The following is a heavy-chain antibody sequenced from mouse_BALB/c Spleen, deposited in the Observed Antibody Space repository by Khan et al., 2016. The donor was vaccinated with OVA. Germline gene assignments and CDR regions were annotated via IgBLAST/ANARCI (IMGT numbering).Heavy chain of an antibody. J-gene: IGHJ2*01. Sequence: VQLKESGPDLVKPSQSLSLTCTVTGYSITSGYAWNWIRLFPGNKLEWMGYISYSGGTSYNPSLKSRISITRDTSKNQFFLQLNSVTTEDTATYYCARGNYYGYYFDYWGQGTPLTVSS. CDR1: GYSITSGYA. D-gene: IGHD1-1*01. CDR3: ARGNYYGYYFDY. V-gene: IGHV3-2*02. CDR2: ISYSGGT.